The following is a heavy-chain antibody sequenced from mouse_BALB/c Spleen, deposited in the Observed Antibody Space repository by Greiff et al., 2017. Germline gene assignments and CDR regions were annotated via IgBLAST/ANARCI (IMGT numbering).Heavy chain of an antibody. Sequence: EVQLVESGGGLVKPGGSLKLSCAASGFTFSSYAMSWVRQTPEKRLEWVASISSGGSTYYPDSVKGRFTISRDNARNILYLQMSSLRSEDTAMYYCARGRDYDYDASWFAYWGQGTLVTVSA. CDR3: ARGRDYDYDASWFAY. CDR1: GFTFSSYA. D-gene: IGHD2-4*01. J-gene: IGHJ3*01. V-gene: IGHV5-6-5*01. CDR2: ISSGGST.